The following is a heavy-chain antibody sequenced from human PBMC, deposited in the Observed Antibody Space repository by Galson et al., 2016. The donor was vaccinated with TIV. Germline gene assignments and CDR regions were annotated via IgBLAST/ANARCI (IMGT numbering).Heavy chain of an antibody. CDR1: GYIFINYY. CDR3: ARVNLARAFDY. J-gene: IGHJ4*02. CDR2: FNPDSGAT. V-gene: IGHV1-2*02. Sequence: SVKVSCKASGYIFINYYIHWVRQAPGQGLEWLGWFNPDSGATQYAQKFQGRVTMTRDTSISTAYMVLRRLISDDTAVYYRARVNLARAFDYWGQGTQVTVSS.